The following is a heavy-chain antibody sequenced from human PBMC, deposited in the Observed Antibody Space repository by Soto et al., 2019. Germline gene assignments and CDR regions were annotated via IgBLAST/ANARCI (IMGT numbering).Heavy chain of an antibody. CDR2: INPSGGST. J-gene: IGHJ4*02. D-gene: IGHD2-15*01. V-gene: IGHV1-46*01. CDR1: GYTFTSYY. CDR3: ARLGYCSGGSCYPDY. Sequence: QVQLVQSGAEVKKPGASVKVSCKASGYTFTSYYMHWVRQAPGQGLEWMGIINPSGGSTSYAQKFQGRVTMTRDTSTSTGYMELSSLRAEDTAVYYCARLGYCSGGSCYPDYWGQGTLVTVSS.